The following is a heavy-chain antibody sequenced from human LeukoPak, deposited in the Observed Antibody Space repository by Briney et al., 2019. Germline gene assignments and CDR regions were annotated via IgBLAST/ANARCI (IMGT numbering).Heavy chain of an antibody. V-gene: IGHV4-34*01. CDR3: ARFRPMISAFDI. Sequence: SETLSLTCAVYGGSFSGYYWSWIRQPPGKGVEWIGEINHSGSTYYNPSLKSRVTISVDTSKNQFSLKLSSVTAADTAVYYCARFRPMISAFDIWGQGTMVTVSS. J-gene: IGHJ3*02. CDR1: GGSFSGYY. CDR2: INHSGST. D-gene: IGHD3-16*01.